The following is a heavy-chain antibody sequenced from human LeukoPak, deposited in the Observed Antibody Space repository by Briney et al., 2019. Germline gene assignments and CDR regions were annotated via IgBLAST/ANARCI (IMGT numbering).Heavy chain of an antibody. CDR3: ATLDSSWEWYFDY. D-gene: IGHD6-13*01. J-gene: IGHJ4*02. CDR2: AKQDGSET. V-gene: IGHV3-7*01. CDR1: GFSFSNYW. Sequence: PGGSLRLSCAASGFSFSNYWMSWVRQAPGKGLEWVGHAKQDGSETYYVDSVKGRFTVSRDNAKNSLYLQMNSLRAEDTAVYYCATLDSSWEWYFDYWGQGTLVTVSS.